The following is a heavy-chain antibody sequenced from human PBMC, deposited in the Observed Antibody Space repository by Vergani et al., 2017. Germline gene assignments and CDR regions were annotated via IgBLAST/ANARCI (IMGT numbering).Heavy chain of an antibody. Sequence: QVTLRESGPALVKPTQTLTLTCTFSGFSLSTSGMCVSWIRQPPGKALEWLALIDWDDDKYYSTSLKTRLTISKDTSKNQVVLTMTNMDPVDTATYYCARMRLSSIAARPYYYGMDVWGQGTTVTVSS. CDR3: ARMRLSSIAARPYYYGMDV. J-gene: IGHJ6*02. D-gene: IGHD6-6*01. CDR1: GFSLSTSGMC. CDR2: IDWDDDK. V-gene: IGHV2-70*01.